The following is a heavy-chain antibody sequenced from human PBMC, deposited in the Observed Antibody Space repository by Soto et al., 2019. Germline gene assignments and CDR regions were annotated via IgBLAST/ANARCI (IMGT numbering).Heavy chain of an antibody. CDR1: GFTFSRYS. J-gene: IGHJ4*02. V-gene: IGHV3-48*02. Sequence: EVHLVESGGGLVQPGGSLRLSCAASGFTFSRYSLNWVRQAPGTGLEWVSYITSSGTTVYYADSVRGRFTISRDNAKNSLYLQMNSLRDDDTAVYYCARGSSNWAYYFDFWGQGTLVTVSS. CDR2: ITSSGTTV. CDR3: ARGSSNWAYYFDF. D-gene: IGHD6-13*01.